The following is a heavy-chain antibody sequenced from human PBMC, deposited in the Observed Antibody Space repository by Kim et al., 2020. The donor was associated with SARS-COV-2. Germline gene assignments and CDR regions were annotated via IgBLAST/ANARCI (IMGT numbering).Heavy chain of an antibody. D-gene: IGHD6-19*01. V-gene: IGHV1-69*01. Sequence: NYAEKVRGRVPLTADESKSTAYMELSSLSSEGTAVYYCARGSSGWYYFDYWGQGTLVTVSS. CDR3: ARGSSGWYYFDY. J-gene: IGHJ4*02.